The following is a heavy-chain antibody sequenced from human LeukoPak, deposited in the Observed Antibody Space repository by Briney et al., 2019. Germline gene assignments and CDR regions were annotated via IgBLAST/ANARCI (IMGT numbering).Heavy chain of an antibody. CDR2: IRYDGSNK. J-gene: IGHJ4*02. V-gene: IGHV3-30*02. CDR3: AGYGDYRFYYFDY. CDR1: GFTYSSYC. Sequence: PGGSLRLSCAASGFTYSSYCMHWVRQAPGKGLEWVAFIRYDGSNKYYADSVKGRFTISRDNSKNTLYLQMNSLRAEDTAVYYCAGYGDYRFYYFDYWGQGTLVTVSS. D-gene: IGHD4-17*01.